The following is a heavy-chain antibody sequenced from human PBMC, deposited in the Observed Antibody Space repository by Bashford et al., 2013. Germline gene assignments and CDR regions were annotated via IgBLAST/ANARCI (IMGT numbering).Heavy chain of an antibody. CDR2: INAGNGNT. CDR3: AGEVIDGNASPFDF. CDR1: GGTFSSYA. Sequence: VASVKVSCKASGGTFSSYAMHWVRQAPGQRLEWMGWINAGNGNTKYSQKFQGRVTITRDTSASTAYIELSSLISEDTAVYHCAGEVIDGNASPFDFWGPGTLVTVSS. V-gene: IGHV1-3*01. D-gene: IGHD4-23*01. J-gene: IGHJ4*02.